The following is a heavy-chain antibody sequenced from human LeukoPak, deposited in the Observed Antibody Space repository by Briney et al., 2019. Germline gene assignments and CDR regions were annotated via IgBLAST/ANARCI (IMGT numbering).Heavy chain of an antibody. CDR3: AKEVGHNGRFDY. CDR1: GYTFTNYF. V-gene: IGHV1-2*02. Sequence: ASVKVSCTASGYTFTNYFMHWVRQTPGQGLEWMGGIDPNSGGTIYSQKFQGRVSITRDMSLNTIYMELSSLRSDDTAVYYCAKEVGHNGRFDYWGQGTLVTVPP. D-gene: IGHD1-1*01. CDR2: IDPNSGGT. J-gene: IGHJ4*02.